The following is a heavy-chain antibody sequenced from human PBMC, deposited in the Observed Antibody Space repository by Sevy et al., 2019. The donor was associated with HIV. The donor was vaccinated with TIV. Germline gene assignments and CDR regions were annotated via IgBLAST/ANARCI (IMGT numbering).Heavy chain of an antibody. Sequence: GGYLRLSCAASGFAFYEYSMSCIRQAPGKGLEWVATLSFGCGKINYADSAKGRFTISRDNSKNSFYLQIDNLRVEDTALYYCAREWCSRPHDYWGQGTLVAVSS. D-gene: IGHD2-8*02. J-gene: IGHJ4*02. CDR2: LSFGCGKI. CDR1: GFAFYEYS. V-gene: IGHV3-23*01. CDR3: AREWCSRPHDY.